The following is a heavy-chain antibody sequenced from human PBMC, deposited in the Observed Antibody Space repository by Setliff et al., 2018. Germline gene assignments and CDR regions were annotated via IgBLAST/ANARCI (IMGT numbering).Heavy chain of an antibody. V-gene: IGHV4-34*01. CDR1: GGSFSGYY. Sequence: SETLSLTCAVYGGSFSGYYWSWIRQPPGKGLEWIGSIDYRGSTHDNPSLRSRVTMSVDTSKSHFSLTLRSLTAADTAVYYCARMAVRVASRPSSPLDYYYYMDLWGKGATVTVSS. D-gene: IGHD6-6*01. CDR3: ARMAVRVASRPSSPLDYYYYMDL. J-gene: IGHJ6*03. CDR2: IDYRGST.